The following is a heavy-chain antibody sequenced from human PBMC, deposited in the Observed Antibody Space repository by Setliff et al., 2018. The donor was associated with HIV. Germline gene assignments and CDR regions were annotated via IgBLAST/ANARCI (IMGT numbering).Heavy chain of an antibody. Sequence: GGSLRLSCAASGFTFRNYNFNWVRQAPGRGLEWVSSISIGSGAAIYYAESVQGRFTVSRDNSKKALYLQMNGLRVEATGVDYCARDNLYYTLYDGSPVYGMDVWGQGTTVTVSS. CDR2: ISIGSGAAI. CDR1: GFTFRNYN. J-gene: IGHJ6*02. CDR3: ARDNLYYTLYDGSPVYGMDV. V-gene: IGHV3-21*01. D-gene: IGHD3-10*01.